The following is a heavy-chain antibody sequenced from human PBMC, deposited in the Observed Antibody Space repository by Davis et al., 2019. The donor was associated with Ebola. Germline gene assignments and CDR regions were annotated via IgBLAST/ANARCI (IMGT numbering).Heavy chain of an antibody. Sequence: MPSETLSLTCTVSGGSVSNYYWSWIRQPPGKGLEWIGYIYYSGSTYYNPSLKSRVTISVDTSKNQFSLKLSSVTAADTAVYYCARAAGGWQWRLPDAFDIWGQGTMVTVSS. D-gene: IGHD6-19*01. CDR3: ARAAGGWQWRLPDAFDI. CDR2: IYYSGST. J-gene: IGHJ3*02. V-gene: IGHV4-59*02. CDR1: GGSVSNYY.